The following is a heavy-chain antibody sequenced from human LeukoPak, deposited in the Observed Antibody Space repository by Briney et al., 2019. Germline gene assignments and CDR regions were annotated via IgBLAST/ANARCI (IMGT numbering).Heavy chain of an antibody. Sequence: ASVKVPCKASGYTFTGYYMHWVRQVPGQGLEWMGWINPNSGGTIYAQKFQGWVTMTRDTSTSTAYLDLNRLTSDDTAIYYCSRGLINGHDFDYWGQGTVVTVSS. J-gene: IGHJ4*02. D-gene: IGHD2-8*01. V-gene: IGHV1-2*04. CDR2: INPNSGGT. CDR1: GYTFTGYY. CDR3: SRGLINGHDFDY.